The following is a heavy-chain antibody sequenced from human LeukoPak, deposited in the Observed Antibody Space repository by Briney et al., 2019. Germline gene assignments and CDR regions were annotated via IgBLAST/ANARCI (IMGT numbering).Heavy chain of an antibody. CDR3: AKESGALGAPLYDY. CDR2: ISDNGGGT. CDR1: GFIFRNYA. V-gene: IGHV3-23*01. J-gene: IGHJ4*02. D-gene: IGHD4/OR15-4a*01. Sequence: GGSLRLSCGASGFIFRNYAMSWVRQAPGEGLEWVSGISDNGGGTYYADSVKGRFTISRDNSKNMSYLQMNSLRAEDTAVYYCAKESGALGAPLYDYWGQGILVTGSS.